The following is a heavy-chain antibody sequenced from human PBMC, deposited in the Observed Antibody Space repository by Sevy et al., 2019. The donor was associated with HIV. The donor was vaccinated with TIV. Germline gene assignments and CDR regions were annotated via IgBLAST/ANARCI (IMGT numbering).Heavy chain of an antibody. CDR1: GFTFISYS. J-gene: IGHJ6*02. V-gene: IGHV3-48*01. Sequence: GGSLRLSCAASGFTFISYSMNWVRQAPGKGLEWVSYISSSSTTTYYADSVQGRFTVSRDNAKNSLYLQMNNLRAEDTAVYYCASRSEWYGNYYYYYGMDVWGQWTTVTVSS. D-gene: IGHD6-19*01. CDR3: ASRSEWYGNYYYYYGMDV. CDR2: ISSSSTTT.